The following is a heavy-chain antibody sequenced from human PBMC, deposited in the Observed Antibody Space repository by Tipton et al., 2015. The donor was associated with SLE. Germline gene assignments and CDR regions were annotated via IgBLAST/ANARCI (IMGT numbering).Heavy chain of an antibody. CDR3: ARVSWTPSSRYGMDV. CDR1: GGSFSGYY. J-gene: IGHJ6*02. V-gene: IGHV4-34*01. D-gene: IGHD3/OR15-3a*01. Sequence: GLVKPSETLSLTCAVYGGSFSGYYWSWIRQPPGKGLEWIGEINHSGSTNYNPSLKSRVTISVDTSKNQFSLKLSSVTAADTAVYYCARVSWTPSSRYGMDVWGQGTTVTVSS. CDR2: INHSGST.